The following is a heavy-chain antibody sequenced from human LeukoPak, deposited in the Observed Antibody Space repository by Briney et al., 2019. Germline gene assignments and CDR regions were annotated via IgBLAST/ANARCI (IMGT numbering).Heavy chain of an antibody. J-gene: IGHJ6*03. CDR2: ISQSGNT. CDR3: ARGILRYDWTDSDVRAFHYYYYMDV. Sequence: SETLSLTCAGDSLSGSSVTWVRQPPGTGLEWIGEISQSGNTNYSPSLKSRLTMSIDTSKSQSSLNLCSATTADTAVYFCARGILRYDWTDSDVRAFHYYYYMDVWGPGVTVIVSS. V-gene: IGHV4-34*01. CDR1: DSLSGSS. D-gene: IGHD1-20*01.